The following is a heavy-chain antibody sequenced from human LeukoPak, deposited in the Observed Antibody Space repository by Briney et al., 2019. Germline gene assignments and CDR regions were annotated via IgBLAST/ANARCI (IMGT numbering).Heavy chain of an antibody. J-gene: IGHJ6*03. CDR2: IYYSGST. Sequence: NPSETLSLTCTVSGGSISSHYWSWIRQPPGKGLEWIGYIYYSGSTNYNPSLKSRVTISVDTSKNQFSLKLSSVTAADTAVYYCAGETRGYSYDYYYYYMDVWGKGTTVTVSS. CDR1: GGSISSHY. V-gene: IGHV4-59*11. D-gene: IGHD5-18*01. CDR3: AGETRGYSYDYYYYYMDV.